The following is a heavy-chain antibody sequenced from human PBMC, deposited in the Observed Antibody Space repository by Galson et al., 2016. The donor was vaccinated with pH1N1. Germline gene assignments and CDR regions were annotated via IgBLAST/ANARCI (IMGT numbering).Heavy chain of an antibody. CDR3: ARHSPGRAVGVFDC. J-gene: IGHJ4*02. V-gene: IGHV6-1*01. Sequence: CAISGDSVSSNSAAWNWIRQSPSRGLEWLGRTYYRSKWLYNYAVSVQGRITINPDTSKNQFSLQLNSVTPEDTAVYSFARHSPGRAVGVFDCWGQGTLVTVSS. CDR1: GDSVSSNSAA. D-gene: IGHD6-19*01. CDR2: TYYRSKWLY.